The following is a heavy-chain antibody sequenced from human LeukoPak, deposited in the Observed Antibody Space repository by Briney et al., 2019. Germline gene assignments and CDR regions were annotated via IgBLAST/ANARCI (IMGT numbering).Heavy chain of an antibody. D-gene: IGHD6-13*01. CDR2: IYYSGST. Sequence: PSETLSLTCTVSGGSISSYYWSWIRQPPGKGLEWIGYIYYSGSTNYNPSLKSRVTISVDTSKNQFSLKLSSVTAADTAVYYCARVRCSSCGFDPWGQGTLVTVSS. V-gene: IGHV4-59*01. CDR1: GGSISSYY. CDR3: ARVRCSSCGFDP. J-gene: IGHJ5*02.